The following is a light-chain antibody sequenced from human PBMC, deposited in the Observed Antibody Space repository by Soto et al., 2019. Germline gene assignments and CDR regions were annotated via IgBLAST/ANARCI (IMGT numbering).Light chain of an antibody. CDR3: QQSYSTPCT. CDR1: QSISSY. V-gene: IGKV1-39*01. CDR2: AAS. Sequence: DIQMTQSPSSLSASVGDRVTITCRASQSISSYLNWYQQKPGKAPKLLIYAASSLQSGVPSRFSGSGSGTDFTLTITSLQPEDSATYYCQQSYSTPCTFGQGTMVDI. J-gene: IGKJ1*01.